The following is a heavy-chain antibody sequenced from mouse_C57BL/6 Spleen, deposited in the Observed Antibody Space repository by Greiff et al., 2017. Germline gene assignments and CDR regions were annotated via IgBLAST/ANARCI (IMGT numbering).Heavy chain of an antibody. Sequence: EVKLMESGEGLVKPGGSLKLSCAASGFTFSSYAMSWVRQTPEKRLEWVAYISSGGDYIYYADTVKGRFTISRENARNTLYLQMSGMKSEDTAIYYCTREGADYWGQGTTLTDSS. V-gene: IGHV5-9-1*02. CDR2: ISSGGDYI. CDR3: TREGADY. J-gene: IGHJ2*01. CDR1: GFTFSSYA.